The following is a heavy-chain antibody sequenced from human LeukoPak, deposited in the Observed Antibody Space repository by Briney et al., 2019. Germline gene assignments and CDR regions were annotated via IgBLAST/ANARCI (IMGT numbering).Heavy chain of an antibody. J-gene: IGHJ5*02. CDR1: GYTFTDFA. D-gene: IGHD3-9*01. Sequence: ASVKVSCRASGYTFTDFALNWVRQAPGQGLEWMGWINTNTGNPTYAQGFTGRFVFSLDTSVSTAYLQISSLKAEDTAVYYCARGRDDILTGYYTNWFDPWGQGTLVTVSS. CDR3: ARGRDDILTGYYTNWFDP. V-gene: IGHV7-4-1*02. CDR2: INTNTGNP.